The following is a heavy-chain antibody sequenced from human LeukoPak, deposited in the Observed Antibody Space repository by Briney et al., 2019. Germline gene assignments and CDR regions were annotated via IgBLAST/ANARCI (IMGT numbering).Heavy chain of an antibody. CDR3: AKSTEPPEDYYYGMDV. V-gene: IGHV3-9*01. J-gene: IGHJ6*02. CDR2: ISWNSGSI. D-gene: IGHD1-14*01. CDR1: GFTFDDYA. Sequence: GRSRRLSCAASGFTFDDYAMHWVRQAPGKGLEWVSGISWNSGSIGYADSVKGRFTISRDNAKNSLYLQMNSLRAEDTALYYCAKSTEPPEDYYYGMDVWGQGTTVTVSS.